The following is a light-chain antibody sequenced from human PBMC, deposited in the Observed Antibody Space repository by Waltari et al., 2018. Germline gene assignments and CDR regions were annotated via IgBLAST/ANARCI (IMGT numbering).Light chain of an antibody. J-gene: IGKJ4*01. Sequence: DIQMTQSPSSLSASAGDRVTITCQASQDITSYLNWYRQKPGKAPQLLIYDASTLETGVQSRFSGSGSGTDFTFTISSLQPEDVATYYCQQYDNLPGTFGGGTKVEIK. CDR3: QQYDNLPGT. CDR2: DAS. CDR1: QDITSY. V-gene: IGKV1-33*01.